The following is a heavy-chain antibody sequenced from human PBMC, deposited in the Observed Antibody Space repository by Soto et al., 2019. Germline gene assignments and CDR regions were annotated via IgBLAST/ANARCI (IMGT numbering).Heavy chain of an antibody. V-gene: IGHV1-69*13. CDR1: GGTFSSYA. J-gene: IGHJ2*01. CDR3: ARSGKCLFVWSFDL. CDR2: IIPIFGTA. Sequence: SVKVSCKSSGGTFSSYAISWVRQAPGQGLEWMGGIIPIFGTANYAQKFQGRVTITADESTSTAYMELSSLRSEDTAVYYCARSGKCLFVWSFDLWGGGTRVTDS. D-gene: IGHD3-22*01.